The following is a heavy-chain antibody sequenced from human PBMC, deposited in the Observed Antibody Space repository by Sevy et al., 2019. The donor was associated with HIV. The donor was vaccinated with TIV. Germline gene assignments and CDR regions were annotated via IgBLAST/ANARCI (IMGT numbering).Heavy chain of an antibody. Sequence: SETLSLTCAVYSGSFSAYYWSWIRQPPGKGLEWIGEINHSWSTNYNPSLKSRVTISLHTSKNQFSLKLTSVTAADTAVYYCARGVTVTTVPYYFDYWGQGTLVTVSS. J-gene: IGHJ4*02. CDR3: ARGVTVTTVPYYFDY. CDR1: SGSFSAYY. CDR2: INHSWST. V-gene: IGHV4-34*01. D-gene: IGHD4-4*01.